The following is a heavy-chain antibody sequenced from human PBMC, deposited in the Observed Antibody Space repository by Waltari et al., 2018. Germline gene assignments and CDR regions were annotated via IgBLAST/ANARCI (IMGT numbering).Heavy chain of an antibody. V-gene: IGHV4-30-2*01. CDR3: ARVGCSGGSCYRPWFDP. J-gene: IGHJ5*02. CDR2: IYHSGST. CDR1: GGSISSGGYS. Sequence: QLQLQESGSGLVKPSQTLSLTCAVSGGSISSGGYSWSWIRQPPGKDLEWIGYIYHSGSTYYNPSLKSRVTISVDRSKNQFSLKLSSVTAADTAVYYCARVGCSGGSCYRPWFDPWGQGTLVTVSS. D-gene: IGHD2-15*01.